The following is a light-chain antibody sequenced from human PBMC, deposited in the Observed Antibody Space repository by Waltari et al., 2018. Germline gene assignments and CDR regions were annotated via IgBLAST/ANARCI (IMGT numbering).Light chain of an antibody. J-gene: IGKJ2*01. V-gene: IGKV6D-21*02. CDR1: QTIGNR. CDR3: HQSSVLPYT. CDR2: YAS. Sequence: DIVLTQSPDFQPVTPREKVTITCRASQTIGNRLHWYQQKPGQSPKLLIKYASQSISGVPSRISGSGSGTEFTLTISSLEAEDAAAYYCHQSSVLPYTFGPGTKLDI.